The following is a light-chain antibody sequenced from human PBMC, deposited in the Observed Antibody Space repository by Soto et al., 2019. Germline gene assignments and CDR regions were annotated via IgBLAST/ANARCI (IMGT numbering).Light chain of an antibody. CDR3: SSYTSSSTVV. Sequence: QSVLTQPASVSGSPGQSITISCTGSSNTIGGYNVVSWYQQHPGKAPKVMIYEVSNRPSGVSNRFSGSKSGNTASLTISGLQAEDEADYYCSSYTSSSTVVFGGGTKLTVL. CDR2: EVS. V-gene: IGLV2-14*01. CDR1: SNTIGGYNV. J-gene: IGLJ2*01.